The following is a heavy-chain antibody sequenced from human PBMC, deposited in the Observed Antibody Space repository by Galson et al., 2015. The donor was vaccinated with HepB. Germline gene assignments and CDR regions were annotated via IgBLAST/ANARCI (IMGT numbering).Heavy chain of an antibody. CDR2: INSDGSST. J-gene: IGHJ6*04. V-gene: IGHV3-74*01. CDR1: GFTFSKYW. D-gene: IGHD2-15*01. Sequence: SLRLSCAASGFTFSKYWMYWVRQAPGKGLVWVSRINSDGSSTTYADSVKGRFTVSRDNAKNTLYLQMNSLRVEDTAVYYCASLVAYYYFGMDVRGEGTTVTVSS. CDR3: ASLVAYYYFGMDV.